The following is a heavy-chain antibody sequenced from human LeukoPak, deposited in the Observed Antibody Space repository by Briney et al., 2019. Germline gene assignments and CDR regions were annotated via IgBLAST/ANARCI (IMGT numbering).Heavy chain of an antibody. D-gene: IGHD3-10*01. V-gene: IGHV4-39*07. CDR1: GGSISSYY. J-gene: IGHJ4*02. CDR3: ARDWITMVRGVIIPYYFDY. Sequence: SETLSLTCTVSGGSISSYYWGWIRQPPGKGLEWIGSIYYSGSTYYNPSLKSRVTISVDTSKNQFSLKLSSVTAADTAVYYCARDWITMVRGVIIPYYFDYWGQGTLVTVSS. CDR2: IYYSGST.